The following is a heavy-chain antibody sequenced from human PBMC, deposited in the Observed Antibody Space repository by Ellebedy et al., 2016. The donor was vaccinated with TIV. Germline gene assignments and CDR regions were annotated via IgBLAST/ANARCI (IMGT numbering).Heavy chain of an antibody. CDR2: ISSSSGYR. CDR3: ARVYGDYRMDV. J-gene: IGHJ6*02. D-gene: IGHD4/OR15-4a*01. V-gene: IGHV3-21*01. CDR1: GFTFGSYS. Sequence: GESLKISCAASGFTFGSYSMNWVRQAPGKGLEWVSSISSSSGYRYYADSVKGRFTISRDNAKNSLYLQMNSLRAEDTAVYYCARVYGDYRMDVWGQGTTVTVSS.